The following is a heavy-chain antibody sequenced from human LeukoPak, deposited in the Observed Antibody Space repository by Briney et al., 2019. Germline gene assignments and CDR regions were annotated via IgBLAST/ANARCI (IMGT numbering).Heavy chain of an antibody. Sequence: GGSLRLSCAASGFTFSSYTMSWVRQAPGKGLEWVSTITTSGGNTYYADSVKGRFTVSRDNSKNTLFLQMNSLRAEDTAVYYCAKDGGLWVSAHWGDSWGRGTLVTVSS. CDR2: ITTSGGNT. D-gene: IGHD7-27*01. J-gene: IGHJ4*02. CDR3: AKDGGLWVSAHWGDS. V-gene: IGHV3-23*01. CDR1: GFTFSSYT.